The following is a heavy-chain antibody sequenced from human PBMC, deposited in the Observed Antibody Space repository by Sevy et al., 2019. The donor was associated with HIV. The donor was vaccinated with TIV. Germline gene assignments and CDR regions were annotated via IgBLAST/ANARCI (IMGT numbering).Heavy chain of an antibody. CDR1: GYNFMSYG. CDR3: ARCLGGLRPWEFNWFDP. D-gene: IGHD3-10*01. Sequence: ASVKVSCKASGYNFMSYGISWVRQAPGQGLEWMGWIGLYNGNRKLAEKFQGRATMTTDTSTNTVYTELRGLRSDDTAVYYCARCLGGLRPWEFNWFDPWGQGTLVTVSS. J-gene: IGHJ5*02. V-gene: IGHV1-18*01. CDR2: IGLYNGNR.